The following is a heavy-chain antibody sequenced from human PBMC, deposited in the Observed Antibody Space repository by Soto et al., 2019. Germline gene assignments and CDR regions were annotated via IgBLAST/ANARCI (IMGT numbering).Heavy chain of an antibody. J-gene: IGHJ4*02. CDR3: ARHSAVTTFRYFDY. V-gene: IGHV1-69*13. CDR2: IIPIFGTA. D-gene: IGHD4-17*01. CDR1: GGTFSSYA. Sequence: SVKVSCKASGGTFSSYAISWVRQAPGQGLEWMEGIIPIFGTANYAQKFQGRVTITADESTSTAYMELSSLRSEDTAVYYCARHSAVTTFRYFDYWGQGTLVTVSS.